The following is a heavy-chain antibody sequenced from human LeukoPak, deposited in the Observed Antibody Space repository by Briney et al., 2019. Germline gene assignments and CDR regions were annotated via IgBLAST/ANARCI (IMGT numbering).Heavy chain of an antibody. V-gene: IGHV3-23*01. CDR3: ARDADYYFDQ. CDR2: LTGNSNNP. Sequence: GGSLRLSCRASGFTFSNYAMNWVRQTPGKGLEWVSSLTGNSNNPNYADSVKGRFTISRDNSKNTLYLQMNSLRAEDTALYYCARDADYYFDQWGQGTLVTVSS. CDR1: GFTFSNYA. J-gene: IGHJ4*02.